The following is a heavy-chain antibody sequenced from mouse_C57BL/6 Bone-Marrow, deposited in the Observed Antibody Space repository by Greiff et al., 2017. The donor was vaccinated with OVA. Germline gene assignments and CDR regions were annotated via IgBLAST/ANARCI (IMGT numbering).Heavy chain of an antibody. J-gene: IGHJ2*01. CDR1: GYTFTSYW. CDR2: IDPSDSYT. V-gene: IGHV1-69*01. CDR3: ARLDYGYFYFGY. D-gene: IGHD2-2*01. Sequence: QVQLQQPGAELVMPGASVKLSCKASGYTFTSYWMHWVKQRPGQGLEWIGEIDPSDSYTNYNQKFKGKSTLTVDKSSSTAYMQLSSLTSEDSAVYYCARLDYGYFYFGYGGRGPTLTVS.